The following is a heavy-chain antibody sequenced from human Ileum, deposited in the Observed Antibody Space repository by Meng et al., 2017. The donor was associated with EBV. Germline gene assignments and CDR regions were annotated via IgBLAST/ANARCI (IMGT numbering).Heavy chain of an antibody. V-gene: IGHV4-61*01. CDR1: GVSVTSGSHY. Sequence: PSVSLVPPCPCSGVSVTSGSHYWRWLRHPRGSRLELIWYGPHTGDTNYIHSLVRRATVSVDTSKNQFSLHLTSVTAADTAVYYCARGYSYRYYVCFDYWGQGILVTVSS. CDR3: ARGYSYRYYVCFDY. J-gene: IGHJ4*02. D-gene: IGHD5-18*01. CDR2: GPHTGDT.